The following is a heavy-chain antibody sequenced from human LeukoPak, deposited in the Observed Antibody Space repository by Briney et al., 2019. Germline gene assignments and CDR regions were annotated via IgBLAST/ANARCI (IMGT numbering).Heavy chain of an antibody. D-gene: IGHD1-26*01. CDR3: ARLGSYHDF. V-gene: IGHV4-4*09. J-gene: IGHJ4*02. Sequence: SETLSLTCAVYGGSFSGYYWSWIRQTPERGLEWMGHVHTSGGSTYYPSLKTRLTMSIDTSRSQLSLKLTSVTAADTAVYFCARLGSYHDFWGQGALVTVSS. CDR1: GGSFSGYY. CDR2: VHTSGGS.